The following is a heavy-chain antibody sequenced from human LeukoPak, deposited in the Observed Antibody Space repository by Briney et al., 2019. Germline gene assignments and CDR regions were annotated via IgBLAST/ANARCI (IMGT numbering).Heavy chain of an antibody. CDR1: GFTFSSYD. CDR3: AKDSTDIAAAGGGLDA. CDR2: IGTAGDT. V-gene: IGHV3-13*01. D-gene: IGHD6-13*01. Sequence: GGSLRLSCAASGFTFSSYDMHWVRQATGKGLEWVSAIGTAGDTYYPDSVKGRFTISRDNSKNTLYLEMNSLRVEDTAVYYCAKDSTDIAAAGGGLDAWGQGTTVIVSS. J-gene: IGHJ6*02.